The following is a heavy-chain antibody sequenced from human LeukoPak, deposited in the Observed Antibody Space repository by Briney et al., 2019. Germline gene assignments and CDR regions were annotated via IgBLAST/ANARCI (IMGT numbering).Heavy chain of an antibody. CDR1: GGSFSGYY. J-gene: IGHJ4*02. CDR3: ARRNDFWSGYYKFGGSEFNGYYFDY. CDR2: INHSGST. V-gene: IGHV4-34*01. D-gene: IGHD3-3*01. Sequence: SETLSLTCAVYGGSFSGYYWSWIRQPPGKGLEWIGEINHSGSTNYNPSLKSRVTISVDTSKNQFSLKLSSVTAADTAVYYCARRNDFWSGYYKFGGSEFNGYYFDYWGQGTLVTVSS.